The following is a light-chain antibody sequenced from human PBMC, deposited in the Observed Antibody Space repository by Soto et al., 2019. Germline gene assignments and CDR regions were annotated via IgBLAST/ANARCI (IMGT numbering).Light chain of an antibody. CDR2: TAT. CDR1: QSITIY. J-gene: IGKJ5*01. Sequence: DIQITHSPSSLSASVGDRVTITCRSSQSITIYLNWYQHKPGKAPRLLIYTATSLQSGVPSRFSGSGSGTDFTLTISSLQPEDFATYYCQQSFSTPITLGQGTRLEIK. V-gene: IGKV1-39*01. CDR3: QQSFSTPIT.